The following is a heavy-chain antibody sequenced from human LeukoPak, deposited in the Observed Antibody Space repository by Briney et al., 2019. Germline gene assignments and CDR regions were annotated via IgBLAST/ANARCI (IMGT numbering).Heavy chain of an antibody. J-gene: IGHJ4*02. CDR1: GGSISSGSYY. Sequence: SQTLSLTCTVSGGSISSGSYYWSWIRQPAGKGLEWIGRIYTSGSTNYNPSLKSRVTISVDTSKNQFSLKLSSVTAADTAVYYCASSVKGVQYWGQGTLVTVSP. CDR3: ASSVKGVQY. V-gene: IGHV4-61*02. D-gene: IGHD3-10*01. CDR2: IYTSGST.